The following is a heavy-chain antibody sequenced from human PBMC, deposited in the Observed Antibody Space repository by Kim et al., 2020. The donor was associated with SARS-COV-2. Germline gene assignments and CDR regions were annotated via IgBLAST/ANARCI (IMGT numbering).Heavy chain of an antibody. CDR2: ISYDGSNK. V-gene: IGHV3-30*18. Sequence: GGSLRLSCAASGFTFSSYGMHWVRQAPGKGLEWVAVISYDGSNKYYADSVKGRFTISRDNSKNTLYLQMNSLRAEDTAVYYCAKDGLKVLGAFDIWGQGTMVTVSS. D-gene: IGHD3-10*01. CDR1: GFTFSSYG. J-gene: IGHJ3*02. CDR3: AKDGLKVLGAFDI.